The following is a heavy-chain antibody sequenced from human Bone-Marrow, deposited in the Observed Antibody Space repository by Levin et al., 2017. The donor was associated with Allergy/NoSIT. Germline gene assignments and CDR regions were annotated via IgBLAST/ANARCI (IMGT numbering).Heavy chain of an antibody. CDR3: ARDPRELNIAARSPCDF. CDR1: GFTFSRHG. Sequence: SCAASGFTFSRHGMHWVRQAPGKGLEWLAAISYDGGLKYYADSVKGRFTISRDNSKNILYLQMNALRPADTALYYCARDPRELNIAARSPCDFWGQGTLVAVSS. CDR2: ISYDGGLK. J-gene: IGHJ4*02. D-gene: IGHD6-6*01. V-gene: IGHV3-30*03.